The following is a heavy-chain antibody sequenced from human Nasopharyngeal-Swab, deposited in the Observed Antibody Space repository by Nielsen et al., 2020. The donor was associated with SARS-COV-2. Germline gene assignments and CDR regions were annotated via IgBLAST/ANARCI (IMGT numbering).Heavy chain of an antibody. CDR3: AKWSQVTTDAFDI. J-gene: IGHJ3*02. CDR2: ISGSGGST. V-gene: IGHV3-23*01. Sequence: GESLKISCAASGFTFSDYYMSWIRQAPGKGLEWVSAISGSGGSTYYADSVKGRFTISRDNSKNTLYLQMNSLRAEDTAVYYCAKWSQVTTDAFDIWGQGTMVTVSS. D-gene: IGHD2-21*02. CDR1: GFTFSDYY.